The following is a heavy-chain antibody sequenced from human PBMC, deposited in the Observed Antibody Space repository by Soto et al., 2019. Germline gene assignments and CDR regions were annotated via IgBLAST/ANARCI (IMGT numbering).Heavy chain of an antibody. J-gene: IGHJ6*03. V-gene: IGHV4-31*03. CDR2: IYYSGST. CDR3: AREGGSGHNYYYYYYMDV. CDR1: GGSISSGGYY. D-gene: IGHD3-10*01. Sequence: SGSLSLTCTVSGGSISSGGYYWSWIRQHQGKGQEWIGYIYYSGSTYYNPSLKSRVTISVDTSKNQFSLKLSSVTAADTAVYYCAREGGSGHNYYYYYYMDVWGKGTTVTVSS.